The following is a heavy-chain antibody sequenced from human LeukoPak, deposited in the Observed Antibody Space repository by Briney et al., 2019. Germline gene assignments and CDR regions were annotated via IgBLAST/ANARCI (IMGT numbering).Heavy chain of an antibody. CDR2: MNPNSGNT. J-gene: IGHJ4*02. CDR3: ARVIRNYYDSSGYADY. D-gene: IGHD3-22*01. V-gene: IGHV1-8*03. CDR1: GYTFTSYG. Sequence: ASVKVSCKASGYTFTSYGISWVRQAPGQGLEWMGWMNPNSGNTGYAQKFQGRVTITRNTSISTAYMELSSLRSEDTAVYYCARVIRNYYDSSGYADYWGQGTLVTVSS.